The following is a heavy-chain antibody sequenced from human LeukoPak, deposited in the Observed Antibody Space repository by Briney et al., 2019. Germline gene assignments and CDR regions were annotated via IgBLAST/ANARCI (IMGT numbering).Heavy chain of an antibody. J-gene: IGHJ4*02. CDR3: AKEVYHDSSAYSDY. D-gene: IGHD3-22*01. CDR1: GFTFSSYG. CDR2: ISYDGSSA. V-gene: IGHV3-30*18. Sequence: PGGSLRLSCAASGFTFSSYGVHWVRQAPGKGREWVAVISYDGSSAHYGDSVKGRFTISRDNSKNTLYLQMNSLRAEDTAVYYCAKEVYHDSSAYSDYWGQGTLVTVSS.